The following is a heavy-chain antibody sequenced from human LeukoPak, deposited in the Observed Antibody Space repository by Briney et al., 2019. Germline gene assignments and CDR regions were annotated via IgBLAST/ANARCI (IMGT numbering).Heavy chain of an antibody. CDR1: GFTFSSYE. D-gene: IGHD5-18*01. J-gene: IGHJ6*03. Sequence: PGGSLRLSCAASGFTFSSYEMNWVRQAPGKGLEWVSYISSSGSTIYYADSVKGRFTISRDNAKNSLYLQMNSLRAEDTAVYYCARGDTGIVSYYMDVWGKGTTVTVSS. CDR2: ISSSGSTI. CDR3: ARGDTGIVSYYMDV. V-gene: IGHV3-48*03.